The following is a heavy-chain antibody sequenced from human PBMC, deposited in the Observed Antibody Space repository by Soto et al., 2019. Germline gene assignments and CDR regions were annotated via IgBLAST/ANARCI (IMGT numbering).Heavy chain of an antibody. CDR3: TVWGSGNDFGAA. CDR2: SKNKADSYTT. CDR1: GFTFSDHY. D-gene: IGHD3-10*01. J-gene: IGHJ4*02. V-gene: IGHV3-72*01. Sequence: EVQLVESGGGLVQPGGSLRLSCAASGFTFSDHYMDWVRQAPGKGLGWVGRSKNKADSYTTEYAASVKGRFTISRDGSETTLFLQMSGLKTEDTAVYYCTVWGSGNDFGAAWGQGILVTVSS.